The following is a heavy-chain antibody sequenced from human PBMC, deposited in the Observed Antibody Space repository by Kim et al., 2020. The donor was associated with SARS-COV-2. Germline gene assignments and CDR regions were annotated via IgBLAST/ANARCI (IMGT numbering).Heavy chain of an antibody. CDR3: AKDHPSSGWPTFDS. D-gene: IGHD6-19*01. V-gene: IGHV3-23*05. J-gene: IGHJ4*02. CDR1: GFTFSRRA. Sequence: GGSLRLSCAASGFTFSRRAMSWVRQVPGKGLEWIASVNNNNNPYYADSVKGRFTVSRDITKDTLDLQMNSLRADDTALYYCAKDHPSSGWPTFDSWGQGTLVDVSS. CDR2: VNNNNNP.